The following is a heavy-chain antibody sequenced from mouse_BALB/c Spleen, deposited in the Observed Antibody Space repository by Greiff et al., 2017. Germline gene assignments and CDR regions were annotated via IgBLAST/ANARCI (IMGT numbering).Heavy chain of an antibody. CDR2: ISYSGST. CDR3: ARRDYYGSAWFAY. CDR1: GYSITSDYA. D-gene: IGHD1-2*01. Sequence: EVQLQQSGPGLVKPSQSLSLTCTVTGYSITSDYAWNWIRQFPGNKLEWMGYISYSGSTSYNPSLKSRISITRDTSKNQFFLQLNSVTTEDTATYYCARRDYYGSAWFAYWGQGTLVTVSA. J-gene: IGHJ3*01. V-gene: IGHV3-2*02.